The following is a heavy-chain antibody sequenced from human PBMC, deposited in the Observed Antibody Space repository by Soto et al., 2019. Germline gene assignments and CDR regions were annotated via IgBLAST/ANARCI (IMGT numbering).Heavy chain of an antibody. D-gene: IGHD6-6*01. CDR1: GGSISSGGYY. V-gene: IGHV4-31*03. J-gene: IGHJ5*02. CDR2: IYYSGNT. CDR3: ARDVAYSTSSRWFDP. Sequence: SETLSLTCTVSGGSISSGGYYWGWVRQHPGKGLEWIGYIYYSGNTYYNPSLKSRLTISVDTSKNQFSLKLSSVTAADTAVYYCARDVAYSTSSRWFDPWGQGTLVTVS.